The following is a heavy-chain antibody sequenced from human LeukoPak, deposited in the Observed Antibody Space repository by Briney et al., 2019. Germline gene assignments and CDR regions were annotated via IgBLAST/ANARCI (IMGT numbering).Heavy chain of an antibody. V-gene: IGHV3-23*01. CDR2: ISGSGGTT. CDR3: AKDVVVTAHRALDY. Sequence: GGSLSLSCAASGFTFSTYAMSWVRQAPGKGLEWDSAISGSGGTTYYADSVKGRFTISRDNSKNTLYLQMNSLRAEDTAVYYCAKDVVVTAHRALDYWGQGTLVTVSS. J-gene: IGHJ4*02. D-gene: IGHD2-21*02. CDR1: GFTFSTYA.